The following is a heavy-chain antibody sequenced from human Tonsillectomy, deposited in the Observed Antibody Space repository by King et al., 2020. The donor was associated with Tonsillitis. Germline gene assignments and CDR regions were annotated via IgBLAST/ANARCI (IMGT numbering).Heavy chain of an antibody. J-gene: IGHJ3*02. CDR1: GYSISSDLY. CDR2: IYHRGTT. V-gene: IGHV4-38-2*01. Sequence: QLQESGPGLVKPSETLSLTCAVSGYSISSDLYWGWIRQPPGKGLEWIGNIYHRGTTYYNPSLKSRVTMSIDTSKNQFSLKLSSVTAADMAVYYCVRVRSGGSYGPFDIWGRGTVVTVSS. CDR3: VRVRSGGSYGPFDI. D-gene: IGHD5-18*01.